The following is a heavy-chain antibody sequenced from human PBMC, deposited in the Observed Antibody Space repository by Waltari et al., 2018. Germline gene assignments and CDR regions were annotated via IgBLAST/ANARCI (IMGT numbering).Heavy chain of an antibody. J-gene: IGHJ2*01. Sequence: QVQLVQSGAEVKKPGASVKVSCKVSGYTLTELSMHWLRQAPGKGLEWMGGVHHEDGEKSYAQKNPVSVTMTEDTSTVTAYMELSSLRAEDTAVYYCATPVYCSSTSCYSYGYFDLWGRGTLVTVSS. CDR1: GYTLTELS. CDR3: ATPVYCSSTSCYSYGYFDL. CDR2: VHHEDGEK. D-gene: IGHD2-2*02. V-gene: IGHV1-24*01.